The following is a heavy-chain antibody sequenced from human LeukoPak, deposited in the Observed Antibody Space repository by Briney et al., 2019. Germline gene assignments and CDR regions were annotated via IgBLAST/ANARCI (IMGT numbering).Heavy chain of an antibody. J-gene: IGHJ5*02. D-gene: IGHD2-2*01. CDR2: ISAYNGNT. V-gene: IGHV1-18*01. CDR1: GYTFTSDV. CDR3: ARLIVVVPAAPNWFDP. Sequence: GASVKVSCKASGYTFTSDVISWVRQAPGQGLEWMGWISAYNGNTNYAQKLQGRVTMTTDTSTSTAYMELRSLRSDDTAVYYCARLIVVVPAAPNWFDPWGQGTLVTVSS.